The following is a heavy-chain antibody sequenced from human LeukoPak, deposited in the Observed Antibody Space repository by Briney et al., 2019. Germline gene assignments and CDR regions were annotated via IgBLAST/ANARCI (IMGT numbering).Heavy chain of an antibody. CDR2: FDPKDGET. V-gene: IGHV1-69-2*01. J-gene: IGHJ4*02. CDR3: AAPNPVS. CDR1: GYTFTDSH. Sequence: GATVRISCKASGYTFTDSHMHWVQQAPGKGLEWLGRFDPKDGETIYAEKFQGRVTITADLSTGTSYMELSSLRSEDTAVYYCAAPNPVSWGQGTLVTVSS.